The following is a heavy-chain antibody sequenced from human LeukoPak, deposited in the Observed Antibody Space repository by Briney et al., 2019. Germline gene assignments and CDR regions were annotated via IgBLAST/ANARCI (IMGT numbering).Heavy chain of an antibody. J-gene: IGHJ4*02. CDR3: VREYSRSGSYNY. CDR2: TFYSGST. CDR1: GGSINLSPYY. D-gene: IGHD3-10*01. V-gene: IGHV4-39*07. Sequence: PSDTLSLTCSVSGGSINLSPYYWGWIRQPPGKGLEWIGITFYSGSTYYSPSLNSRVTISVDTSKNQFSLNLSSVTVADTALYYCVREYSRSGSYNYWGQGALVTVSS.